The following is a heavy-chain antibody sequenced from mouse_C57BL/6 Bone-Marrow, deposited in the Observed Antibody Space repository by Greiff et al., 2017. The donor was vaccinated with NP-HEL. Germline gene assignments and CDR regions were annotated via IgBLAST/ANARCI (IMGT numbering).Heavy chain of an antibody. V-gene: IGHV5-4*01. CDR3: ARDLG. Sequence: EVKVVESGGGLVKPGGSLKLSCAASGFTFSSYAMSWVRQTPEKRLEWVATISDGGSYTYYPDNVKGRFTISRDNAKNNLYLQMSHLKSEDTAMYYCARDLGWGQGTLVTVSA. CDR2: ISDGGSYT. J-gene: IGHJ3*02. CDR1: GFTFSSYA.